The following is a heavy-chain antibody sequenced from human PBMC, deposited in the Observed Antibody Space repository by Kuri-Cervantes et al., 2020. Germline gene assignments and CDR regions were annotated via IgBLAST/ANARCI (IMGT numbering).Heavy chain of an antibody. Sequence: GGSLRLSCKGSGYSFTSYWIGWVRQMPGKGLEWMGIIHPGDSDTRYSPSFQGQVTISADKSISTAYLQWSSLKASDTAMYYCARPSMGGPRGIEDAFDIWGQGTMVTVSS. D-gene: IGHD6-13*01. V-gene: IGHV5-51*01. CDR1: GYSFTSYW. CDR3: ARPSMGGPRGIEDAFDI. J-gene: IGHJ3*02. CDR2: IHPGDSDT.